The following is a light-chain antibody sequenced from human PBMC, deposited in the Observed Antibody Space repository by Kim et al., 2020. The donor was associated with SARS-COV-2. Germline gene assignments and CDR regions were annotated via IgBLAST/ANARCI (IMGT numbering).Light chain of an antibody. Sequence: LSVSPGERVTLSCRASQSISRNLAWYQQRPGQAPRLLIYDASTTATGVPVRFSGSGSGTEFTLTISSLQSEDFAVYYCQQYNDWLSFGGGTKLEI. CDR2: DAS. CDR3: QQYNDWLS. V-gene: IGKV3-15*01. CDR1: QSISRN. J-gene: IGKJ4*01.